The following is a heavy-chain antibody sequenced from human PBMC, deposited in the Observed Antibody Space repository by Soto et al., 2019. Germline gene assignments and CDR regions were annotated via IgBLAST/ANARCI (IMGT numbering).Heavy chain of an antibody. CDR3: ARGLITLVRGVMWLYYYYGMDV. V-gene: IGHV4-34*01. CDR1: GGSFSGYY. CDR2: INHSLIT. D-gene: IGHD3-10*01. Sequence: SETLSLTCAVYGGSFSGYYWSWIRQPPGKGRDCIGEINHSLITNYNRSLKSGGTVSVYTSKNQFSLKLSSVTAADTAVYYCARGLITLVRGVMWLYYYYGMDVWGQGTTVTVSS. J-gene: IGHJ6*02.